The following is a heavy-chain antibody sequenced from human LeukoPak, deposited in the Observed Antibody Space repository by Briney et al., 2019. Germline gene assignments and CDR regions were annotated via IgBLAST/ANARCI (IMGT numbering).Heavy chain of an antibody. V-gene: IGHV3-33*01. J-gene: IGHJ4*02. CDR2: IWYDGSNK. CDR1: GFTFSSYG. Sequence: GGSLRLSCAVSGFTFSSYGMHWVRQAPGKGLEWVAVIWYDGSNKYYADSVKGRFTISRDNSNNTLYLQMNSLRAEDTAVYYCARDSNYYGSGSYCDYWGQGTLVTVSS. D-gene: IGHD3-10*01. CDR3: ARDSNYYGSGSYCDY.